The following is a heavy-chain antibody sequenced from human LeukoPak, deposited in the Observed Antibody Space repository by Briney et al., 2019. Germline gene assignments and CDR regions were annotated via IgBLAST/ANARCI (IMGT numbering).Heavy chain of an antibody. CDR1: GFTFSSYG. CDR2: ISGSGGST. V-gene: IGHV3-23*01. Sequence: GGSLRLSCAASGFTFSSYGMSWVRQAPGKGLEWVSAISGSGGSTYYADSVKGRFTISRDNSKNTLYLQMNSLRAEDAAVYFCAKAPVASCRGAYCYPFDSWGQGTLVTVSS. CDR3: AKAPVASCRGAYCYPFDS. D-gene: IGHD2-21*01. J-gene: IGHJ4*02.